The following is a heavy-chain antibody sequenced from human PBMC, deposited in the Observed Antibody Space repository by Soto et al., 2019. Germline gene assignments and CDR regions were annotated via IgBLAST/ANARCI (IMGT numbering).Heavy chain of an antibody. J-gene: IGHJ5*02. CDR3: GRDVPSGGYFFFSSSYYLHNGFDP. CDR2: IIPIFGTA. V-gene: IGHV1-69*13. D-gene: IGHD3-22*01. Sequence: ASVKVSCKASGGSFSSYAISWVRQAPGQGVEWMGGIIPIFGTANYAQKFQGRVTITVDESTSTAYMELRRLRSEDTAGDYCGRDVPSGGYFFFSSSYYLHNGFDPSGQGSLVTVSS. CDR1: GGSFSSYA.